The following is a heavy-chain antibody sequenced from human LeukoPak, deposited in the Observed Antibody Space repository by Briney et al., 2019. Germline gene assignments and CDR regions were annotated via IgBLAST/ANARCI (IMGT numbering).Heavy chain of an antibody. CDR1: GYTFTGYY. CDR2: INPNSGGT. Sequence: ASVKVSCKASGYTFTGYYMHWVRQAPGQGLEWMGWINPNSGGTNYAQKFQGRVTMTRDTSISTAYMELSRLRSDDTAVYYCARAITMVRGVLSPHYGMDVWGQGTTVTVSS. D-gene: IGHD3-10*01. CDR3: ARAITMVRGVLSPHYGMDV. J-gene: IGHJ6*02. V-gene: IGHV1-2*02.